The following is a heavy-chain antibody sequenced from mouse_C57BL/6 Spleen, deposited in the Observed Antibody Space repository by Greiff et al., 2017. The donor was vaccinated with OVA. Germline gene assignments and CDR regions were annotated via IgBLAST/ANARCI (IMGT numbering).Heavy chain of an antibody. CDR1: GYTFTSYW. CDR2: IDPSDSET. CDR3: ARSYYASSPFDY. V-gene: IGHV1-52*01. J-gene: IGHJ2*01. Sequence: VQLQQPGAELVRPGSSVKLSCKASGYTFTSYWMHWVKQRPIQGLEWIGNIDPSDSETHYNQKFKDKATLTVDKSSSTAYMQLSSLTSEDSAVYYCARSYYASSPFDYWGQGTTLTVSS. D-gene: IGHD1-1*01.